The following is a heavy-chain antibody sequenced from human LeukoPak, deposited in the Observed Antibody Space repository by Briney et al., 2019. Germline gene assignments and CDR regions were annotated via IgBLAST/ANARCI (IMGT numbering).Heavy chain of an antibody. Sequence: SVKVSCKASGFTFTSSAMQWVRQARGQRLEWIGWIVVGSGNTNYAKKFQERVTITRDMSTSTAYMELSSLRSEDTAVYYCAAARFLDFPTGYYYYGMDVWGQGTTVTVSS. J-gene: IGHJ6*02. CDR1: GFTFTSSA. CDR2: IVVGSGNT. CDR3: AAARFLDFPTGYYYYGMDV. V-gene: IGHV1-58*02. D-gene: IGHD3-3*01.